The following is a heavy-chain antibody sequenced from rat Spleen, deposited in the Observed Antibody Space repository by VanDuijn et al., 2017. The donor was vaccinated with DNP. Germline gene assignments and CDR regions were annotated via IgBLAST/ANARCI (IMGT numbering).Heavy chain of an antibody. CDR2: VTNAGST. Sequence: EVQLQESGPGLVKPSQSLSLTCSVTGYSITSNYWGWIRKFPGNKLEWMGYVTNAGSTDYNPSLKSRISITTDTSKNKFFLQVNSVTPEDTATYYCAIQLGVFDYWDQGVMVTVSS. CDR1: GYSITSNY. D-gene: IGHD5-1*01. V-gene: IGHV3-3*01. J-gene: IGHJ2*01. CDR3: AIQLGVFDY.